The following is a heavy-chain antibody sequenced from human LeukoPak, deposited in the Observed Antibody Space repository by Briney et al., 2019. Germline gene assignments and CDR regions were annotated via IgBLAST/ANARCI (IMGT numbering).Heavy chain of an antibody. CDR2: ISSSSSYI. CDR3: AREQFASSGWYATPFDY. CDR1: GFTFSSYS. D-gene: IGHD6-19*01. J-gene: IGHJ4*02. V-gene: IGHV3-21*01. Sequence: GGSLRLSCAASGFTFSSYSMNWVRQAPGKGLEWVSSISSSSSYIYYADSVKGRFTISRDNAKNSLYLQMNSLRAEDAAVYYCAREQFASSGWYATPFDYWGQGTLVTVSS.